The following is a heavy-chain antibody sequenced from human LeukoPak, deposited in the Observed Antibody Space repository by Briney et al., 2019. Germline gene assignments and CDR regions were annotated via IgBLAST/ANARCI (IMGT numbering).Heavy chain of an antibody. CDR3: ARSHDRYCSSTSCYSMTPYYYYYYGMDV. Sequence: SVKVSCKASGGTFSSYAISWVRQAPGQGLEWMGGIIPIFGTANYAQKFQGRVTITADESTSTAYMELSSLRSEDTAVYYCARSHDRYCSSTSCYSMTPYYYYYYGMDVWGQGTTVTVSS. D-gene: IGHD2-2*01. CDR2: IIPIFGTA. J-gene: IGHJ6*02. CDR1: GGTFSSYA. V-gene: IGHV1-69*13.